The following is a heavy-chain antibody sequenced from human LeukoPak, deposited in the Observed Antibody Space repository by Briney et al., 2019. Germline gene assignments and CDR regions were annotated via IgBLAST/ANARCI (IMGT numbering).Heavy chain of an antibody. V-gene: IGHV3-53*01. D-gene: IGHD6-13*01. CDR2: IMSGGTT. CDR3: AKDLPYSGWAFEI. Sequence: GGSLRLSCAASGFTVSSNYMSWVLQAPGKGLEWVSLIMSGGTTYYADSVKGRFTISRDKSKDTLHLQMNSLRAEDTAVYYCAKDLPYSGWAFEIWGLGTMVTVSS. J-gene: IGHJ3*02. CDR1: GFTVSSNY.